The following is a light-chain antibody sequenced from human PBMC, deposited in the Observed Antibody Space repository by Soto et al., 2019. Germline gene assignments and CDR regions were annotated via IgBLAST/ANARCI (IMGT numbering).Light chain of an antibody. Sequence: EIVMTQSPATLSLSPGERATLSCRASQSVSSNLAWYQQKPGQAHRXLIHGASSRATGIPDRFSGSGSGTDFTLTISTLEPEDFEVYDGQQCDNLPWTFGQGTKVDIK. V-gene: IGKV3-20*01. CDR1: QSVSSN. J-gene: IGKJ1*01. CDR3: QQCDNLPWT. CDR2: GAS.